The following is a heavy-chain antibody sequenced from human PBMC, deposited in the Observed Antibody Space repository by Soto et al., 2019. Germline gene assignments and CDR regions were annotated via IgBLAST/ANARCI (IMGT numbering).Heavy chain of an antibody. CDR2: IYPGDSDT. J-gene: IGHJ6*02. D-gene: IGHD6-13*01. CDR3: ARAYSSSWYNYYYGMDV. V-gene: IGHV5-51*01. CDR1: GYSFTSYW. Sequence: GSGYSFTSYWIGWVRQMPGKGLEWMGIIYPGDSDTRYSPSFQGQVTISADKSISTAYLQWSSLKASDTAMYYCARAYSSSWYNYYYGMDVWGQGTTVTVSS.